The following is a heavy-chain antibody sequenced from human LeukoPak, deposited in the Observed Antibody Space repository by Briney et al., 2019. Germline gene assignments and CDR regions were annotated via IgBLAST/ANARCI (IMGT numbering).Heavy chain of an antibody. D-gene: IGHD3-22*01. Sequence: PGGSLRLSCAASGFTFSSYWMHWVRQAPGKGLVWVSRINSDGSSTSYADSVKGRFTISRDNAKNSLYLQMSSLRAEDTAVYYCARGGSYYSDSSGDWGQGTLVTVSS. V-gene: IGHV3-74*01. CDR3: ARGGSYYSDSSGD. J-gene: IGHJ4*02. CDR2: INSDGSST. CDR1: GFTFSSYW.